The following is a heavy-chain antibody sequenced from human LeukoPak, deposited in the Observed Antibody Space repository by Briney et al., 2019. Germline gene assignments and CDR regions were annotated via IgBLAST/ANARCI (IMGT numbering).Heavy chain of an antibody. Sequence: ASVKVSCKASGGTFTRYAISWVRQAPGQGGEGMGWMKPKSGATDYARKFQGRVTKTRGRDIRKAYMELTRLRSDDTAVYFCARGSDYDDYFYIDFWGKGTTVTVSS. CDR2: MKPKSGAT. J-gene: IGHJ6*03. CDR3: ARGSDYDDYFYIDF. V-gene: IGHV1-8*01. CDR1: GGTFTRYA.